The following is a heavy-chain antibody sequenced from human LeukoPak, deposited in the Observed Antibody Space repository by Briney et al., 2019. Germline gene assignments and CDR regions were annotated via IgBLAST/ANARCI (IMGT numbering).Heavy chain of an antibody. Sequence: SETLSLTCTVSGGSVSSNSYYWAWIRQPPGKGLEWIGTIYYSGNTYYNPSLRSRVIISVDTSKNQFSLKLSSVTAADTAVYYCARDINYGDYLWGQGTLVTVSS. J-gene: IGHJ4*02. CDR1: GGSVSSNSYY. CDR2: IYYSGNT. V-gene: IGHV4-39*07. D-gene: IGHD4-17*01. CDR3: ARDINYGDYL.